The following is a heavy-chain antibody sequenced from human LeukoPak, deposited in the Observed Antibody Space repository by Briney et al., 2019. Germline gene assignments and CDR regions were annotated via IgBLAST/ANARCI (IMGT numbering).Heavy chain of an antibody. D-gene: IGHD3-16*01. CDR3: ARDIGLGEFALYYYYMDV. Sequence: ASVKVSCKASGYTFTGYYMHWVRQPPGQGLEWMGWINPNSGGTSYAQKFQGRVTMTRDTSISTAYMDLSRLRSDDTAVYYCARDIGLGEFALYYYYMDVWGKGTTVTVSS. CDR1: GYTFTGYY. J-gene: IGHJ6*03. V-gene: IGHV1-2*02. CDR2: INPNSGGT.